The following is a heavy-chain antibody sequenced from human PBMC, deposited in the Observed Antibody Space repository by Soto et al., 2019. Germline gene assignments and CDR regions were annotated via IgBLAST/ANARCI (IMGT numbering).Heavy chain of an antibody. V-gene: IGHV3-23*01. CDR2: ISGDGATT. CDR1: GFTFSSYA. CDR3: ARDLTSSGRSTYLGY. Sequence: EVQLLDSGGVLVQPGGSLRLSCAAPGFTFSSYALSWVRQAPGKGLEWVSGISGDGATTYYTDSVKGRFTISRDSSTNTLYLQMNSLRAEDSAVYYCARDLTSSGRSTYLGYWGQGTLVTVSS. J-gene: IGHJ4*02. D-gene: IGHD6-19*01.